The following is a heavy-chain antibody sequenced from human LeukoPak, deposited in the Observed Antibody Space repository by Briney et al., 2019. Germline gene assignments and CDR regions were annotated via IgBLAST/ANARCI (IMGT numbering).Heavy chain of an antibody. Sequence: SETLSLTCAVYGGSFSGYYWSWIRQPPGKGLEWIGEINHSGSTNYNPSLKSRVTISVDTSKNQFSLKLSSVTAADTAVYYCARVGRYFDWLFSGTSAFDIWGQGTMVTVSS. CDR1: GGSFSGYY. V-gene: IGHV4-34*01. D-gene: IGHD3-9*01. CDR2: INHSGST. CDR3: ARVGRYFDWLFSGTSAFDI. J-gene: IGHJ3*02.